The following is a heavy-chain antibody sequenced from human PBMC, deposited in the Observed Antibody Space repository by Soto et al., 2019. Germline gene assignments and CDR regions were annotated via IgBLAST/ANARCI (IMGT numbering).Heavy chain of an antibody. CDR2: IYYSGST. CDR3: AGHQSHSSSYVDL. CDR1: GGSISSYY. Sequence: SETLSLTCTVSGGSISSYYWSWIRQPPGKGLEWIGYIYYSGSTNYNPSLKSRVTISVDTSKNQFSLKLSSVTAADTAVDYCAGHQSHSSSYVDLWGRGPRVTVSS. V-gene: IGHV4-59*08. D-gene: IGHD6-13*01. J-gene: IGHJ5*02.